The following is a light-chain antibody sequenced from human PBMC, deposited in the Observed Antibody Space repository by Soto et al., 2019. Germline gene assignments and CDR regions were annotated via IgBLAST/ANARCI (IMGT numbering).Light chain of an antibody. J-gene: IGKJ5*01. CDR1: QSIGTY. CDR3: QQSYSTPIT. V-gene: IGKV1-39*01. CDR2: AAS. Sequence: DIQVTQSPSSLSASVGDRVTITCRASQSIGTYLNWYHQKPGKAPQLLIYAASSLQSGVPSRFSGSGSGTDFTLTISSLQPEDFATYYCQQSYSTPITFGQGTRLEI.